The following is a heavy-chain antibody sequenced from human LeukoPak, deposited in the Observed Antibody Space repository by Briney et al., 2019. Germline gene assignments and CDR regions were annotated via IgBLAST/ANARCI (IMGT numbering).Heavy chain of an antibody. V-gene: IGHV1-18*01. CDR3: ARDHCSSTSCYPALYYYYGMDV. J-gene: IGHJ6*02. Sequence: ASVKVSCKASGYTFTSYGISWVRQAPGQGLEWMGWISAYNGNTNYAQKLQGRVTMTTDTSTSTAYMELRSLRSDDTAVYYCARDHCSSTSCYPALYYYYGMDVWGQGTTVTVSS. D-gene: IGHD2-2*01. CDR1: GYTFTSYG. CDR2: ISAYNGNT.